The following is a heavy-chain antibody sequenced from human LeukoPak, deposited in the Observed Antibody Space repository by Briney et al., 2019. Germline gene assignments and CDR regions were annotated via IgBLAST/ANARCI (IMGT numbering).Heavy chain of an antibody. D-gene: IGHD2-21*01. CDR2: IRRKTDGETT. J-gene: IGHJ4*02. Sequence: GGSLRLSCEASGFTFSSYWMSWVRQVPGKGLEWVGRIRRKTDGETTDHAAPVKGRFTISRDDSKNTLYLQMNSLKTEDTAVYYCVTDLVIKGYFDYWGQGALVTVSS. CDR3: VTDLVIKGYFDY. V-gene: IGHV3-15*01. CDR1: GFTFSSYW.